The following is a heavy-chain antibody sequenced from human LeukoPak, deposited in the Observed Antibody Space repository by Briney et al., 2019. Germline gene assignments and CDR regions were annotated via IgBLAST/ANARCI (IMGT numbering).Heavy chain of an antibody. CDR2: ISGSGGST. Sequence: GGSLRLSCAASGFTFSSYAMSWVRQAPGKGLEWVSAISGSGGSTYYADSVKGRFTISRDNSKNTLYLQMNSLRAEGTALYYCAKDLCSSSWYMYFQHWGQGTLVTVSS. D-gene: IGHD6-13*01. CDR3: AKDLCSSSWYMYFQH. CDR1: GFTFSSYA. V-gene: IGHV3-23*01. J-gene: IGHJ1*01.